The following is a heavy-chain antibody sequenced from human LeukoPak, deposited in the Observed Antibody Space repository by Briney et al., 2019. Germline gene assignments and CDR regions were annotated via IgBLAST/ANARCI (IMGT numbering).Heavy chain of an antibody. CDR3: ARNYGGSFYFDY. Sequence: SGPALVKPTQTLTLTCTFSGFSLSTRGVCVTWIRQPPGKALEWLARIDWDDDKYYSTSVKTRLTISKDTSKNQVVLTMTNMDPVDTATYYCARNYGGSFYFDYWGQGTLVTVSS. D-gene: IGHD1-26*01. CDR1: GFSLSTRGVC. CDR2: IDWDDDK. J-gene: IGHJ4*02. V-gene: IGHV2-70*11.